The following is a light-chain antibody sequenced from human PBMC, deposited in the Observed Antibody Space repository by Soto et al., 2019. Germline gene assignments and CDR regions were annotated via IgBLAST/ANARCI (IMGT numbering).Light chain of an antibody. CDR2: GAS. J-gene: IGKJ2*01. CDR1: QSVSSSY. V-gene: IGKV3-20*01. CDR3: QQYGSSPPYT. Sequence: EIVLTQSPGTLSLSPGERATLSCRASQSVSSSYLAWSQQKPGQAPRLLIYGASSRATGIPDRFSGSGSGTGFTLTISRLEPEDFAVYYCQQYGSSPPYTFGQGTKLEIK.